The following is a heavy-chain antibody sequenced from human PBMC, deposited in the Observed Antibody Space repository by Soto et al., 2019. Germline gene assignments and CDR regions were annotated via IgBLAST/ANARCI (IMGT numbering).Heavy chain of an antibody. CDR2: INPSGGST. CDR1: GYTFTSYY. D-gene: IGHD6-13*01. CDR3: AIDWNGDSSSWYRPDYYYYYMDV. J-gene: IGHJ6*03. V-gene: IGHV1-46*01. Sequence: ASVKVSCKASGYTFTSYYMHWVRQAPGQGLEWMGIINPSGGSTSYAQKFQGRVTMTRDTSTSTIYLEMISLRAEDTAVYYCAIDWNGDSSSWYRPDYYYYYMDVWGKGTTVTVSS.